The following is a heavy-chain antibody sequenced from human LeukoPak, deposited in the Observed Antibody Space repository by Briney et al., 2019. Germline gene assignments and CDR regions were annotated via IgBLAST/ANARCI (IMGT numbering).Heavy chain of an antibody. D-gene: IGHD3-22*01. CDR1: GGTFSSYA. J-gene: IGHJ4*02. Sequence: SVKVSCMASGGTFSSYAISWVRQAPGQGLEWMGGIIPIFGTANYAQKFQGRVTITTDESTSTAYMELSSLRSEDTAVYYCSLTYYYDSSGYYPDYWGQGTLVTVSS. CDR2: IIPIFGTA. CDR3: SLTYYYDSSGYYPDY. V-gene: IGHV1-69*05.